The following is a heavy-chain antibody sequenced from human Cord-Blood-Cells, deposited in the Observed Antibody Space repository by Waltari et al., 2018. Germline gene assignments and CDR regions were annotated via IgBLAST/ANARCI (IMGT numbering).Heavy chain of an antibody. CDR1: GGTFSSYA. CDR2: IIPILGIA. V-gene: IGHV1-69*10. CDR3: ARDYYGSGSYAFDI. D-gene: IGHD3-10*01. J-gene: IGHJ3*02. Sequence: QVQLVQSGAEVKKPGSSVKVSCKASGGTFSSYAISWVRKAPGQGLEWMGGIIPILGIANYAQKFQGRVTITADKSTSTAYMELSSLRSEDTAVYYCARDYYGSGSYAFDIWGQGTMVTVSS.